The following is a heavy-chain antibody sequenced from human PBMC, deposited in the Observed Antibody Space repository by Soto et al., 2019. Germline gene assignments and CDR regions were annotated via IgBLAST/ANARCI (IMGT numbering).Heavy chain of an antibody. Sequence: GTSVKLSCKASGYTFTVYYMHWVRQAPGQGLEWMGGIIPKIGTTNYAQKFQGRVTITTDTSANTAYMELSSLRSEDTAVYYCASCPQNCITSSPCCLFFDYWGQGTLVTVSS. D-gene: IGHD3-10*01. V-gene: IGHV1-2*02. CDR3: ASCPQNCITSSPCCLFFDY. CDR2: IIPKIGTT. J-gene: IGHJ4*02. CDR1: GYTFTVYY.